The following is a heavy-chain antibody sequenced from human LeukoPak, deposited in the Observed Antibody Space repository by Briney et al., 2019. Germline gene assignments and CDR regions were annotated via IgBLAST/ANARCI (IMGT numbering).Heavy chain of an antibody. V-gene: IGHV1-8*01. J-gene: IGHJ6*02. CDR3: ARAHPTPIEQQHHYTADLYYYYYYGMDV. CDR1: GYTFTSYD. CDR2: MNPNSGNT. D-gene: IGHD2-2*02. Sequence: ASVKVSCKASGYTFTSYDINWVRQAPGQGLEWMGWMNPNSGNTGYAQKFQGRVTMTRNTSISTAYMELSSLRSEDTAVYYCARAHPTPIEQQHHYTADLYYYYYYGMDVWGQGTTVTVSS.